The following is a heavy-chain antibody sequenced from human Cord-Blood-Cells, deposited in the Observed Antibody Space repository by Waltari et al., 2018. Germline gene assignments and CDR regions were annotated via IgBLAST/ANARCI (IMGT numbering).Heavy chain of an antibody. CDR3: AKDAAYSGYDYYLDY. CDR2: ISWNSGSI. J-gene: IGHJ4*02. V-gene: IGHV3-9*01. D-gene: IGHD5-12*01. CDR1: GFTFDDYA. Sequence: EVQLVESGGGLVQPGRSLRLSCAASGFTFDDYAMHWVRPAPGKGLEWVSGISWNSGSIVYADSVKGRFTISRDNANNSLYLQMNSLRAEDTALYYCAKDAAYSGYDYYLDYWGQGTLVTVSS.